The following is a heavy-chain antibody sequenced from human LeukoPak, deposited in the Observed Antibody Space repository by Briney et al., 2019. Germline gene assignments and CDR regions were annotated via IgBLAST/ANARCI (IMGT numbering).Heavy chain of an antibody. CDR1: GFTFSTYT. CDR2: ISPASTTI. Sequence: PGGSLRLSCAASGFTFSTYTMNWVRQAPGKGLEWVSYISPASTTIFYADSLKGRFTVSRDNAKNSLYLQMNSLRAEDTAVYYCARDMQQENETLVWDYWGQGTLVTVSS. D-gene: IGHD6-13*01. J-gene: IGHJ4*02. V-gene: IGHV3-48*04. CDR3: ARDMQQENETLVWDY.